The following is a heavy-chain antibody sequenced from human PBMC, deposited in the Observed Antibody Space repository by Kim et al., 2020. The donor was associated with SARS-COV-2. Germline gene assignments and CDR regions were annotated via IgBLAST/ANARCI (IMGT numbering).Heavy chain of an antibody. D-gene: IGHD3-10*01. CDR3: ARDRAPSITMVRGLFDP. J-gene: IGHJ5*02. Sequence: VKGRFTISRDNSKNTLYLQMNSLRAEDTAVYYCARDRAPSITMVRGLFDPWGQGTLVTVSS. V-gene: IGHV3-30*07.